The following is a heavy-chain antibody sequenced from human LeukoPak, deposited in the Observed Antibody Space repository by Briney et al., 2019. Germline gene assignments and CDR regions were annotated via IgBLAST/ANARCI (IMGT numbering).Heavy chain of an antibody. CDR2: IFYDGSIA. V-gene: IGHV3-30*04. CDR1: GFTFSHYA. CDR3: AASIVGAIPLHFDY. D-gene: IGHD1-26*01. J-gene: IGHJ4*02. Sequence: GGSLRLSCAASGFTFSHYAMHWVRQAPGKGLEWVAVIFYDGSIAYYADSVKGRFTISRDNSENTLYLQMNSLRAEDTAVYYCAASIVGAIPLHFDYWGQGTLVTVSS.